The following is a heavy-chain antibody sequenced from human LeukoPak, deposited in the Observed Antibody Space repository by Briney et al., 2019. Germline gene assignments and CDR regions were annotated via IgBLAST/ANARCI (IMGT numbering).Heavy chain of an antibody. J-gene: IGHJ6*03. D-gene: IGHD5-18*01. CDR1: GFTVSGNY. V-gene: IGHV3-53*01. CDR3: ARAKQLRYYYYMDV. CDR2: IYSGGTT. Sequence: GGSLRLSCAVSGFTVSGNYMSWVRQAPGKGLEWVSLIYSGGTTYYADSVKGRFTISRDNSKNTLYLQMNSLRAEDTAVYYCARAKQLRYYYYMDVWGKGTTVTVSS.